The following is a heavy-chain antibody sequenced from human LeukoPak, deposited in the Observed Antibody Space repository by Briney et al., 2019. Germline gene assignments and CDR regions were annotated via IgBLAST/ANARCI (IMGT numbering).Heavy chain of an antibody. CDR2: IYYSGST. Sequence: SETLSLTCTVSGGSISSYYWSWIRQPPGKGLEWIGYIYYSGSTNYNPSLKSRVTISVDTSKNQFSLKLSSVTAADTAVYYCAKTHYDFWSGYFVPNDAFDIWGQGTMVTVSS. CDR1: GGSISSYY. V-gene: IGHV4-59*01. J-gene: IGHJ3*02. D-gene: IGHD3-3*01. CDR3: AKTHYDFWSGYFVPNDAFDI.